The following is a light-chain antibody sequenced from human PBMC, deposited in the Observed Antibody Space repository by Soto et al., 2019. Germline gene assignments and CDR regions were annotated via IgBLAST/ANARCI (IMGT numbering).Light chain of an antibody. CDR2: GAS. CDR1: QAIRND. J-gene: IGKJ1*01. V-gene: IGKV1-6*01. Sequence: AIQMTQSPSSLSASVGDRVTITCRASQAIRNDLGWYQQKPGKAPKLVIYGASRLQSGVPSRFSGSGSGTDFTLTISSLQHEDFATYYCLQDYNYPWTFGQGTKVDIK. CDR3: LQDYNYPWT.